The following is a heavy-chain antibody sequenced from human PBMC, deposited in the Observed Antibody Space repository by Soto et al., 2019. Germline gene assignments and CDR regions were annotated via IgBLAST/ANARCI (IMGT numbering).Heavy chain of an antibody. CDR3: AGGSSGYYFEY. CDR1: GL. D-gene: IGHD3-22*01. CDR2: FWYDGTDQ. V-gene: IGHV3-33*01. Sequence: GGSLRLSCVASGLHWVRQAPGKGLEWVATFWYDGTDQYYADSVKGRFTISRDNSKNTLYLQMNSLRAEDTAVYYCAGGSSGYYFEYWGQGTLVTVSS. J-gene: IGHJ4*02.